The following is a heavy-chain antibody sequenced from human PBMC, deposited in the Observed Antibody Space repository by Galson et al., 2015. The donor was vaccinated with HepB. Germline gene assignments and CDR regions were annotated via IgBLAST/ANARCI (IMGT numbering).Heavy chain of an antibody. V-gene: IGHV3-30*04. J-gene: IGHJ4*02. CDR2: ISYDGTNE. CDR1: GFTFRSYT. Sequence: FLRLSCAASGFTFRSYTMHWVRQAPGKGLEWVAVISYDGTNEYYADSVKGRFTISRDNSKNTLYLQMSGLRAEDTAVYYCARDRSSGWYDFDYWGQGTLVTVSS. D-gene: IGHD6-19*01. CDR3: ARDRSSGWYDFDY.